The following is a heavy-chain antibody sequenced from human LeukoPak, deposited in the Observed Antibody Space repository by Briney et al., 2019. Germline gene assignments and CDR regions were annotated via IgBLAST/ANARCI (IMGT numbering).Heavy chain of an antibody. CDR1: GFTFDTYG. V-gene: IGHV3-53*01. Sequence: GRSLRLSCAASGFTFDTYGMHWVRQAPGKGLEWVSAIFSGGSTFYADSVTGRFTISRDNSKNTVYLEMNSLRAEDTAVYYCARDLKTSGWYGDFDYWGQGTLVTVSS. D-gene: IGHD6-19*01. CDR2: IFSGGST. J-gene: IGHJ4*02. CDR3: ARDLKTSGWYGDFDY.